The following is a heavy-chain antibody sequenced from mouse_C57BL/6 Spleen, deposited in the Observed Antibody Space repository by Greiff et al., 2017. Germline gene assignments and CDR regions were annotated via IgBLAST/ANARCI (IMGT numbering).Heavy chain of an antibody. CDR1: GFTFSDAW. V-gene: IGHV6-6*01. CDR2: IRNKANNHAT. J-gene: IGHJ1*03. D-gene: IGHD1-1*01. Sequence: EVTVVESGGGLVQPGGSMKLSCAASGFTFSDAWLDWVRQSPEKGLEWVAEIRNKANNHATYYAESVKGRFTISRDDSKSSVYLPMNSLRAEVTGIYYCTRYYYGSPWYFDVWGTGTTVTVSS. CDR3: TRYYYGSPWYFDV.